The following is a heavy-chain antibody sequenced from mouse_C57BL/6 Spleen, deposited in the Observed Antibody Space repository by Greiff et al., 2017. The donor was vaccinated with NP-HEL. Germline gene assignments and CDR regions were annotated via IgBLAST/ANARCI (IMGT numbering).Heavy chain of an antibody. CDR2: ISSGGDYI. CDR3: TRANVYYFDY. CDR1: GFTFSSYA. V-gene: IGHV5-9-1*02. Sequence: DVMLVESGEGLVKPGGSLKLSCAASGFTFSSYAMSWVRQTPEKRLEWVAYISSGGDYIYYADTVKGRFTISRDNARNTLYLQMSSLKSEDTAMYYCTRANVYYFDYWGQGTTLTVSS. J-gene: IGHJ2*01.